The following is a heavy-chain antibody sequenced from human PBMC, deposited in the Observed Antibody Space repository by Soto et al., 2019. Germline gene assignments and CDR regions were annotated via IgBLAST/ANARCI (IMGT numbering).Heavy chain of an antibody. Sequence: EVQLLESGGGLVQPGGSLRLSCAASGFTFSSYAMSWVRQAPGKGLEWVSAISGSGGSTYYADSVKGRFTISRDNSKNTLYLQMNSLRAEDTAVDYCAKDTKGARGYGSGWTDYLGQGTLVTGSS. CDR1: GFTFSSYA. CDR2: ISGSGGST. D-gene: IGHD6-19*01. CDR3: AKDTKGARGYGSGWTDY. V-gene: IGHV3-23*01. J-gene: IGHJ4*02.